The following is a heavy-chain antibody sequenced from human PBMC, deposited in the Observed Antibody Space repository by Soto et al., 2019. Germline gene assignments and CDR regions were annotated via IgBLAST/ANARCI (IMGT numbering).Heavy chain of an antibody. J-gene: IGHJ4*02. V-gene: IGHV4-38-2*02. Sequence: SETLSLTCAVSGYSISSGYHWGWIRQPPGKGLEWLGSVHHSGSTYYNPSLKSRISMSVDTSKNQFSLILSSVSAADTAVYYCARDAIRGSAAMKTYWGLGTLVTVSS. CDR3: ARDAIRGSAAMKTY. CDR2: VHHSGST. CDR1: GYSISSGYH.